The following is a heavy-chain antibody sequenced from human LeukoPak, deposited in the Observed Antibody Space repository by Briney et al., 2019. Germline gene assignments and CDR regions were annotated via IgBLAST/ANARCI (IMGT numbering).Heavy chain of an antibody. D-gene: IGHD5-24*01. J-gene: IGHJ4*02. Sequence: PGGSLRLSCAASGFTVSSNYMSWVRQAPGKGLEWVSVMYSGGSTSYTDSVKGRFTISRDNSKNTLYLQMNSLRSEDTAVYYCAKEGGRWLQRYYFDYWGQGTLVTVSS. CDR2: MYSGGST. CDR3: AKEGGRWLQRYYFDY. V-gene: IGHV3-66*01. CDR1: GFTVSSNY.